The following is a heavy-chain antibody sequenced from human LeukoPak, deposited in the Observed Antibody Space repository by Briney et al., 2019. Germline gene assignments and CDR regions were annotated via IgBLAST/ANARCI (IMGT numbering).Heavy chain of an antibody. CDR1: GFPFSSYA. V-gene: IGHV3-23*01. CDR3: AILSGSFVGY. Sequence: GGSLRLSCAAPGFPFSSYAMSWVRQAPGKGLEWVSRISGNGGSTYSSDSVKGRFTISRDNSKNTLHVQMNSLRAEDTAVYYCAILSGSFVGYWGQGTLVTVSS. J-gene: IGHJ4*02. D-gene: IGHD1-26*01. CDR2: ISGNGGST.